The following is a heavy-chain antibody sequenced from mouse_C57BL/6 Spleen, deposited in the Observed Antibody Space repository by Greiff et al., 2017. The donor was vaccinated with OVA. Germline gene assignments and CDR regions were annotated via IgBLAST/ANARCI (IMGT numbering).Heavy chain of an antibody. CDR3: ARYYGSSYGWYFDV. V-gene: IGHV1-82*01. CDR1: GYAFSSSW. J-gene: IGHJ1*03. D-gene: IGHD1-1*01. CDR2: IYPGDGDT. Sequence: VKVVESGPELVKPGASVKISCKASGYAFSSSWMNWVKQRPGKGLEWIGRIYPGDGDTNYNGKFKGKATLTADKSSSTAYMQLSSLTSEDSAVYFCARYYGSSYGWYFDVWGTGTTVTVSS.